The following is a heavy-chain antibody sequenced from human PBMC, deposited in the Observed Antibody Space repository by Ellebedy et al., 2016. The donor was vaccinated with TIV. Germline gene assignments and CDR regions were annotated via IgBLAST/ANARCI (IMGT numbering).Heavy chain of an antibody. CDR2: ISSTGSYI. V-gene: IGHV3-21*06. Sequence: GGSLRLXXTASGFPFDTYTLTRVRRAPGKGLEWVSCISSTGSYIYYADSLKGRFTISRDNAKNSLYLDMNSLRVEDTAVYYCARGPAAYRIDYWGQGTLVTVSS. CDR3: ARGPAAYRIDY. CDR1: GFPFDTYT. D-gene: IGHD2-15*01. J-gene: IGHJ4*02.